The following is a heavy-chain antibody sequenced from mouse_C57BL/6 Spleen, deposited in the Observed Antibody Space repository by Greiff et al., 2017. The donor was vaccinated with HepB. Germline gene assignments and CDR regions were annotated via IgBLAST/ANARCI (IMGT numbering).Heavy chain of an antibody. CDR3: ARAIVILHAMDY. J-gene: IGHJ4*01. Sequence: EVQLQQSGPELVKPGASVKMSCKASGYTFTDYNMHWVKQSHGKSLEWIGYINPNNGGTSYNQKFKGKATVTVNKSSSTAYMELRSLTSEESAVYYWARAIVILHAMDYWGQGTSVTVSS. D-gene: IGHD2-10*01. CDR2: INPNNGGT. CDR1: GYTFTDYN. V-gene: IGHV1-22*01.